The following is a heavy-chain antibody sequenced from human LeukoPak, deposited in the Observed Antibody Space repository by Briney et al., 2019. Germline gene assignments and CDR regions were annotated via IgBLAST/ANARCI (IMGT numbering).Heavy chain of an antibody. CDR1: GGSISSYY. D-gene: IGHD2/OR15-2a*01. CDR3: ARNIGCFDP. J-gene: IGHJ5*02. Sequence: SSETLSLTCTVSGGSISSYYWSWIRQPPGKGLEWIGYMYYSGSTNYNPSLKSRVTISLDTSKNKFSLKLSSVTAADTAVYYCARNIGCFDPWGQGTLVTVSS. CDR2: MYYSGST. V-gene: IGHV4-59*01.